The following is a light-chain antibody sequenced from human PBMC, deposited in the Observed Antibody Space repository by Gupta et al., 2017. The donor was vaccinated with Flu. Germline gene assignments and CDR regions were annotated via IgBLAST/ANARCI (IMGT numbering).Light chain of an antibody. CDR2: DDA. Sequence: PAQTARISCGGNNIGDKTVHWYRQRPGQAPVLVVYDDADRPSGIPERISGSNSGHTATLTISRVEDGDEADYYCQVWDSLSDFVFGSGTRVTVL. CDR1: NIGDKT. J-gene: IGLJ1*01. CDR3: QVWDSLSDFV. V-gene: IGLV3-21*02.